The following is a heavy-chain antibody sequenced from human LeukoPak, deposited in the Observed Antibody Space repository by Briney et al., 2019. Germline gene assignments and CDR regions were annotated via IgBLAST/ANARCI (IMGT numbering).Heavy chain of an antibody. J-gene: IGHJ4*02. V-gene: IGHV4-39*07. CDR2: IYYSGST. D-gene: IGHD3-10*01. CDR1: GGSISSSSYY. CDR3: ARDKYYGSGSYYNLFDY. Sequence: PSETLSLTCTVSGGSISSSSYYWGWLRQPPGKGLEWIGSIYYSGSTYYNPSLKSRVTISVDTSKNQFSLKLSSVTAADTAVYYCARDKYYGSGSYYNLFDYWGQGTLVTVSS.